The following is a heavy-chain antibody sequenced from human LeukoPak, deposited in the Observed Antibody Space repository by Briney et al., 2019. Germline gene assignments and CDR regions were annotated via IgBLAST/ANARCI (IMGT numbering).Heavy chain of an antibody. D-gene: IGHD3/OR15-3a*01. J-gene: IGHJ4*02. Sequence: PGGTLRLSCAASGFTFSTYTMNWVRQAPGKGLEWVSSITGSSSFIYYADSVKDRFTISRDNAKNSLYLQMNSLRAEDTAVYYCARVSGTWTFDYWGQGTLVTVSS. CDR2: ITGSSSFI. V-gene: IGHV3-21*01. CDR1: GFTFSTYT. CDR3: ARVSGTWTFDY.